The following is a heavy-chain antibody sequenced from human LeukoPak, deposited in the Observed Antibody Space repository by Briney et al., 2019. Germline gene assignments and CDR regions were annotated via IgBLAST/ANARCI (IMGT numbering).Heavy chain of an antibody. V-gene: IGHV3-66*01. CDR1: GFTVSSKC. D-gene: IGHD1-1*01. J-gene: IGHJ4*02. CDR2: IFDRGST. Sequence: GGSLTLSCAASGFTVSSKCISGVRQAPGTGLAWVSAIFDRGSTYYADSVKGRFTISRDNSRNTLYLQMNSLRVEDTGVYYCARGDPRLNDASPFIGWGQGTLVTVSS. CDR3: ARGDPRLNDASPFIG.